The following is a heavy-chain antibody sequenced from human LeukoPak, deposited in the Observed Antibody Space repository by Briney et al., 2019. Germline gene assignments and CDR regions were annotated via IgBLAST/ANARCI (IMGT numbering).Heavy chain of an antibody. J-gene: IGHJ6*02. CDR1: GFTFNDYA. D-gene: IGHD3-3*01. V-gene: IGHV3-30-3*01. Sequence: SGGSLRLSCAPSGFTFNDYAMHWVRQAPGKGLEWVAVISYDGSNKYYADSVKGRFTISRDNSKNTLYLQMNSLRAEDTAVYYCARDYDFWSGSVNYYYYYGMDVWGQGTTVTVSS. CDR3: ARDYDFWSGSVNYYYYYGMDV. CDR2: ISYDGSNK.